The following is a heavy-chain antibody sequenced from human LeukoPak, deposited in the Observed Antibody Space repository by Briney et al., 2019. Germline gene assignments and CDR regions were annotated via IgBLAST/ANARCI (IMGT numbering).Heavy chain of an antibody. J-gene: IGHJ4*02. CDR3: STELASGPTSY. D-gene: IGHD3-10*01. CDR2: TYYRSGWYN. CDR1: GDRVYSNWAA. Sequence: SQTLSLIFAGSGDRVYSNWAAWGWIRQSPSRGLEWLGRTYYRSGWYNDYALSVKSRITINPDSSKNQVSLQLNSVTPEDTAVYYCSTELASGPTSYCGQGSLVTVSS. V-gene: IGHV6-1*01.